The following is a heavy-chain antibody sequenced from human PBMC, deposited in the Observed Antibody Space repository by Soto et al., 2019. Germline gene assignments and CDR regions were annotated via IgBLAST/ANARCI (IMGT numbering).Heavy chain of an antibody. V-gene: IGHV3-33*01. CDR2: IWYDGSNK. J-gene: IGHJ6*02. CDR3: ARGGTAMVYYYYGMDV. Sequence: PGGSLRLSCAASGFTFSSYGMHWVRQAPGKGLEWVAVIWYDGSNKYYADSVKGQFTISRDNSKNTLYLQMNSLRAEDTAVYYCARGGTAMVYYYYGMDVWGQGTTVTVSS. CDR1: GFTFSSYG. D-gene: IGHD5-18*01.